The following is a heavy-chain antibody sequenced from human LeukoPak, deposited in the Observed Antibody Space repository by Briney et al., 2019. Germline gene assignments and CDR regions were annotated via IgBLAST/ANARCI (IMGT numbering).Heavy chain of an antibody. CDR1: GFTFSSYS. V-gene: IGHV3-21*01. CDR2: ISSSSSYI. Sequence: GGSLRLSCAASGFTFSSYSMNWVRQAPGKGLEWASSISSSSSYIYYADSVKGRFTISRDNAKNSLYLQMNSLRAEDTAVYYCARARRDGIFDYWGQGTLVTVSS. D-gene: IGHD5-24*01. CDR3: ARARRDGIFDY. J-gene: IGHJ4*02.